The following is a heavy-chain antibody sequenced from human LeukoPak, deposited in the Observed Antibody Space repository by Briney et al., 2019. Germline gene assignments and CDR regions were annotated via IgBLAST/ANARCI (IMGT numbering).Heavy chain of an antibody. D-gene: IGHD5-12*01. J-gene: IGHJ5*02. V-gene: IGHV4-39*02. CDR1: GASMRTTSYY. Sequence: SETLSLTCIVSGASMRTTSYYWGWIRQSPGKGLEWIGNIYHTGTTYFNPSLKSRVNISQDTAKNQFSVTLTSVTAADTAVYYCARDLISEYSRSHSHFDPWGQGTLVTVSS. CDR2: IYHTGTT. CDR3: ARDLISEYSRSHSHFDP.